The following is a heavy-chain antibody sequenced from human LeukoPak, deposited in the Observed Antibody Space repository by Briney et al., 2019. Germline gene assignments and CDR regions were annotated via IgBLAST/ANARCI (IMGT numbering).Heavy chain of an antibody. Sequence: RPSETLSLTCTVSGGSISSGSYYWSWIRQPAGKGLEWIGRIYTSGSTNYNPSLKSRVTISVDTSKNQFSLKLSSVTAADTAVYYCARHAPGGYFDWLFLYWGQGTLVTVSS. J-gene: IGHJ4*02. CDR2: IYTSGST. D-gene: IGHD3-9*01. CDR1: GGSISSGSYY. V-gene: IGHV4-61*02. CDR3: ARHAPGGYFDWLFLY.